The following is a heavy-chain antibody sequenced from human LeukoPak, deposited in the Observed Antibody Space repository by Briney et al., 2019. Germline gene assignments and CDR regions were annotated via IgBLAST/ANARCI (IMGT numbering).Heavy chain of an antibody. V-gene: IGHV3-48*03. J-gene: IGHJ4*02. CDR2: ISSSGSTI. D-gene: IGHD2-2*01. Sequence: PGGSLRLSCAAPGFTFSSYEMNWVRQAPGKGLEWVSYISSSGSTIYYADSVKGRFTISRDNAKNSLYLQMNSLRAEDTAVYYCARDSRGYCSSTSCPDRRFDYWGQGTLVTVSS. CDR3: ARDSRGYCSSTSCPDRRFDY. CDR1: GFTFSSYE.